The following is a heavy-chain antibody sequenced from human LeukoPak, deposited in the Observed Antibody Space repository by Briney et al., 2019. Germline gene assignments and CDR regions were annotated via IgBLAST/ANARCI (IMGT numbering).Heavy chain of an antibody. Sequence: SETLSLTCAVSGGSISSSNWWSWIRQPPGKGLEWIGYIYYSGSTYYNPSLKSRVTISVDTSKNQFSLKLSSVTAADTAVYYCAREALWPLWSPWGQGTLVTVSS. CDR2: IYYSGST. V-gene: IGHV4-30-4*01. D-gene: IGHD5-18*01. CDR3: AREALWPLWSP. CDR1: GGSISSSNW. J-gene: IGHJ5*02.